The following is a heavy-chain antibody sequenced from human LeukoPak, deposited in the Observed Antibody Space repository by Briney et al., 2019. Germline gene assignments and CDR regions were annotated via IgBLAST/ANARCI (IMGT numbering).Heavy chain of an antibody. CDR3: ARRGSSRADY. V-gene: IGHV5-51*01. CDR2: IYPGDSAT. D-gene: IGHD6-13*01. J-gene: IGHJ4*02. Sequence: GESLKISCKGSGYSFTSYWIGWGRQMPGKGLEGMGIIYPGDSATRHSPSFQGQVTISADQSISTAYLQWSSLKASDTAMYYCARRGSSRADYWGQGTLVTVSS. CDR1: GYSFTSYW.